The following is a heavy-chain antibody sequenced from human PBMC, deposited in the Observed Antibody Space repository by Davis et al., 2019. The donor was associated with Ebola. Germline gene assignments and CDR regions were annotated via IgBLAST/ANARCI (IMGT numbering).Heavy chain of an antibody. V-gene: IGHV4-39*07. Sequence: PSETLSLTCTVSGGSISSGGYYWSWIRQPPGKGLEWIGEINHSGSTNYNPSLKSRVTISVDTSKNQFSLKLSSVTAADTAVYYCARERHCTNGVCYRVFHAFDIWGQGTMVTVSS. CDR3: ARERHCTNGVCYRVFHAFDI. J-gene: IGHJ3*02. CDR1: GGSISSGGYY. CDR2: INHSGST. D-gene: IGHD2-8*01.